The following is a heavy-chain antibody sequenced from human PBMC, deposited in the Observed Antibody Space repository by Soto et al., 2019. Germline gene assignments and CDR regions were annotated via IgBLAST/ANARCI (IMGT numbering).Heavy chain of an antibody. J-gene: IGHJ4*02. D-gene: IGHD2-15*01. CDR1: GFTFSSYA. Sequence: EVQLLESGGGLVQPGGSLRLSCAASGFTFSSYAMSWVRQAPGKGLEWVSAISGSGGSTYYADSVKGRFTISRDNSKNALYLQMNSLRAEDTAVYYCAKIMEVVVVAATLDYWGQGTLVTVSS. V-gene: IGHV3-23*01. CDR3: AKIMEVVVVAATLDY. CDR2: ISGSGGST.